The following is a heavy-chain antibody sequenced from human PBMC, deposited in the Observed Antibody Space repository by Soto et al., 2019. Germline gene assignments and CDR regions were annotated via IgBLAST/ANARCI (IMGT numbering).Heavy chain of an antibody. V-gene: IGHV3-49*04. J-gene: IGHJ4*02. CDR2: IRSKAYGGTT. CDR1: GFTFGDYA. CDR3: TRDPVSSGYYSWYFDY. Sequence: LRLSCTASGFTFGDYAMSWVRQAPGKGLEWVGFIRSKAYGGTTEYAASVKGRFTISRDDSKSIAYLQMNSLKTEDTAVYYCTRDPVSSGYYSWYFDYWGQGTLGTVSS. D-gene: IGHD3-22*01.